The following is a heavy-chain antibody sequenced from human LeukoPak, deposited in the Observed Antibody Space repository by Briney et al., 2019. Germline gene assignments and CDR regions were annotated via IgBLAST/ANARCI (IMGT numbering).Heavy chain of an antibody. D-gene: IGHD3-16*02. CDR3: ARDVITFGGVIVLFDY. J-gene: IGHJ4*02. V-gene: IGHV1-18*01. Sequence: ASVTVSCKASGYTFTSYGISWVRQAPGQGLEWMGWISAYNGNTNYAQKLQGRVTMTTDTSTSTAYMELRSLRSDDTAVYYCARDVITFGGVIVLFDYWGQGTLVTVSS. CDR1: GYTFTSYG. CDR2: ISAYNGNT.